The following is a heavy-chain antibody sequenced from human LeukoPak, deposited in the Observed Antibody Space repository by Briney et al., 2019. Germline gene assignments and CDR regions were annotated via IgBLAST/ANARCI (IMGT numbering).Heavy chain of an antibody. Sequence: GGSLRLSRAVSGFTFSSYWMSWVRQAPGKGLEWVANIKQDGSEKFYVDSVKGRFTISRDNAKNSLYLQMNSLRAEDTAVYYCARDYDSSGYYFDYWGQGTLVTVSS. J-gene: IGHJ4*02. CDR1: GFTFSSYW. D-gene: IGHD3-22*01. CDR3: ARDYDSSGYYFDY. CDR2: IKQDGSEK. V-gene: IGHV3-7*01.